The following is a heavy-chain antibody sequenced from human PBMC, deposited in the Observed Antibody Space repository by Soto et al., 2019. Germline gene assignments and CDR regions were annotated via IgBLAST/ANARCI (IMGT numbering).Heavy chain of an antibody. V-gene: IGHV3-33*01. D-gene: IGHD2-15*01. J-gene: IGHJ3*02. CDR1: GFTFRTYG. CDR3: GRDATFAAEGRSLCI. Sequence: GRSLRLSCAASGFTFRTYGMHWVRQAPGQRLARVAIFWYDGSNKYYAESVKGRFTISRDNSTYTLYLQMNTLRAEDPAVYSRGRDATFAAEGRSLCIWIQRX. CDR2: FWYDGSNK.